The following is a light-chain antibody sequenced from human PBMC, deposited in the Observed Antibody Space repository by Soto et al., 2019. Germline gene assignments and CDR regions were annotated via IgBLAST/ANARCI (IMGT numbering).Light chain of an antibody. Sequence: EIVMTHSPATLSVSPGERATLSCRASQSVSSNLAWYQQKPGQAPRLLIYGASTRATVIPARFSGSGSGTEFTLTISXLQSEDFAVYYCQQYNNWPLTFGGGTKVDIK. CDR3: QQYNNWPLT. J-gene: IGKJ4*01. V-gene: IGKV3-15*01. CDR1: QSVSSN. CDR2: GAS.